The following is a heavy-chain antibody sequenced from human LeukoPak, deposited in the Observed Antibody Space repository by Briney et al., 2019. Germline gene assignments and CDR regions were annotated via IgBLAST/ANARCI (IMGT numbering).Heavy chain of an antibody. J-gene: IGHJ4*02. CDR2: ISCSCSTI. D-gene: IGHD5-18*01. CDR1: GFTLSSYE. Sequence: GGSLRLSCAASGFTLSSYEMKWVRQARGKGGEWVSYISCSCSTIYYADSVKGRFTISRDNAKNSLYLQMNSLRAEDTAVYYCARDLTGGYSYGDYWGQGTLVTVSS. CDR3: ARDLTGGYSYGDY. V-gene: IGHV3-48*03.